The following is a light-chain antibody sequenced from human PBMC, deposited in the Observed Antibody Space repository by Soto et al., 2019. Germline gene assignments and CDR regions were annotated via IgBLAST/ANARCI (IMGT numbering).Light chain of an antibody. J-gene: IGLJ3*02. CDR1: SSDIGGYNY. V-gene: IGLV2-14*01. CDR2: EVI. Sequence: QSVLTQPASVSGSPGQSITISCTGSSSDIGGYNYVSWYQQHPGKAPKLMIYEVINRPSGVSSRFSGSKSGNTASLTISGLQAEDEADYYCCSYTSSDTHLVFGGGTKVTVL. CDR3: CSYTSSDTHLV.